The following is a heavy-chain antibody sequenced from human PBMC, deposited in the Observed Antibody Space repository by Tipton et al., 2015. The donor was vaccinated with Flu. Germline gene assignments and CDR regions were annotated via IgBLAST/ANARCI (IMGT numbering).Heavy chain of an antibody. CDR2: IFTTGST. J-gene: IGHJ4*02. D-gene: IGHD6-19*01. CDR1: GGSLSSGYSY. CDR3: ARAPTTAVAYI. V-gene: IGHV4-61*02. Sequence: TLSLTCTVSGGSLSSGYSYWSWVRQPAGKGLEWIGRIFTTGSTNYNPSLKSRVTISVDTSKNQFSLTLSSVTAADTAVYYCARAPTTAVAYIWGQGTLVTVSS.